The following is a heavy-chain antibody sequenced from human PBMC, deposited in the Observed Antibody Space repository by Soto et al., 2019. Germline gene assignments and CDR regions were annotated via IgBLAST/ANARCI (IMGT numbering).Heavy chain of an antibody. D-gene: IGHD2-2*02. J-gene: IGHJ6*02. CDR3: VKDIHYYAMDV. CDR1: GFTLSCCT. V-gene: IGHV3-23*01. Sequence: AGGSLRLSCAASGFTLSCCTMGWDRQAPGKGLDWVSVIGPTGDNTNYADSVKGRFTISRDNSKNTLYLQMNSLRAEDTAVYYCVKDIHYYAMDVWGQGTTVTVSS. CDR2: IGPTGDNT.